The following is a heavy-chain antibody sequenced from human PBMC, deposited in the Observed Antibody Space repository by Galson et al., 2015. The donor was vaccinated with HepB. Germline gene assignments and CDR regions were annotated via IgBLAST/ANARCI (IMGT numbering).Heavy chain of an antibody. Sequence: SLRLSCAASGFTFSSYWMSWVRQAPGKGLEWVANIKQDGSEKYYVDSVKGRFTISRDNAKNSLYLQMNSLRAEDTAVYYCARDFDYGDYIYVYWGQGTLVTVSS. CDR3: ARDFDYGDYIYVY. CDR1: GFTFSSYW. CDR2: IKQDGSEK. D-gene: IGHD4-17*01. J-gene: IGHJ4*02. V-gene: IGHV3-7*03.